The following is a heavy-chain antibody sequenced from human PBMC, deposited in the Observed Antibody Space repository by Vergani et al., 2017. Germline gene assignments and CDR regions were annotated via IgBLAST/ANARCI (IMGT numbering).Heavy chain of an antibody. CDR1: GFTFSSYW. V-gene: IGHV3-7*01. J-gene: IGHJ4*02. CDR2: IKKDGSEK. CDR3: ARDRIAARPPGTVHLNRGDY. D-gene: IGHD6-6*01. Sequence: EVQLVESGGGLVQPGGSLRLSCAASGFTFSSYWMSWVRQAPGRGLEWVANIKKDGSEKYYVDSVKGRFTISRDNAKNSLYLQMNSLRAEDTAVYDCARDRIAARPPGTVHLNRGDYWGQGTLVTVSS.